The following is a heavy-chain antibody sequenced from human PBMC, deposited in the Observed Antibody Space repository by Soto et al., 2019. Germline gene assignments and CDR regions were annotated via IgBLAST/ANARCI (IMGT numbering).Heavy chain of an antibody. D-gene: IGHD3-22*01. Sequence: QVQLQESGPGLVKPSQTLSLTCTVSGDSIGTGGYYWDWIRQHPGKGPKWIGYIHYSGSTYYNPSLKSRLTISLDTSKNQFSLQLGSVTAADTAVYYCATNHDDISGRTPLLFDSGGQGTLVTVSS. J-gene: IGHJ4*02. CDR3: ATNHDDISGRTPLLFDS. CDR1: GDSIGTGGYY. CDR2: IHYSGST. V-gene: IGHV4-31*03.